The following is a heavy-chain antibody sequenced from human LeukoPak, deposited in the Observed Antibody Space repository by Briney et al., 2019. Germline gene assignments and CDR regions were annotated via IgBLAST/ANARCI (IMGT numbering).Heavy chain of an antibody. Sequence: GGSLRLSCAASGFTFSSYEMNWVRQAPGKGLEWVSYISSSGSTIYYADSVKGRFTISRDNAKNSLYLQMNSLRAEDTAVYYCARVGYSSGWDYWGQGTLVTVSS. CDR2: ISSSGSTI. J-gene: IGHJ4*02. D-gene: IGHD6-19*01. CDR3: ARVGYSSGWDY. CDR1: GFTFSSYE. V-gene: IGHV3-48*03.